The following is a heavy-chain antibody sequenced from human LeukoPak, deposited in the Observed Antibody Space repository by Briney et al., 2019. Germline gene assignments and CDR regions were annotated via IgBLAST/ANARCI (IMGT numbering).Heavy chain of an antibody. CDR3: ASQRAYNYGYLFLRGWYFDL. J-gene: IGHJ2*01. Sequence: XXXIKPNSRGTNYTQKFQGRVTMPRDTSISTVYMELSSLRSDDTAVYYCASQRAYNYGYLFLRGWYFDLWGRGTLVTVSS. CDR2: IKPNSRGT. V-gene: IGHV1-2*02. D-gene: IGHD5-18*01.